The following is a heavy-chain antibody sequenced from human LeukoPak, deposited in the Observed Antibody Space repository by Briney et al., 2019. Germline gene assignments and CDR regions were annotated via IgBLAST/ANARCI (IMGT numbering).Heavy chain of an antibody. J-gene: IGHJ6*03. D-gene: IGHD6-19*01. CDR2: IKKDESET. Sequence: PGGSLRLSCAASGFTFNGYWMNWVRQAPGKGLEWVANIKKDESETKYVDSLRGRFTISRDNAKNSLYLQINGQTVEDTAVYYCSGGSGWLMDVWGKGTTVTVSS. V-gene: IGHV3-7*01. CDR1: GFTFNGYW. CDR3: SGGSGWLMDV.